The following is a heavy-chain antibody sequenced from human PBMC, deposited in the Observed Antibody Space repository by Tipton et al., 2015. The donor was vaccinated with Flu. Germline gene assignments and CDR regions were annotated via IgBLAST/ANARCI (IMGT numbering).Heavy chain of an antibody. CDR3: ARLSFYDVDLKNFYFED. CDR2: LSYSGNT. Sequence: GLVKPSETLSLTCAVSGGSVNSYFWSWIRQPPGKGLEWIGGLSYSGNTYYNPSLRSRVVISVDTSNNQFSLKLTSVTAADTAIYYCARLSFYDVDLKNFYFEDWGQGTLVTVSS. V-gene: IGHV4-59*05. D-gene: IGHD3-10*02. J-gene: IGHJ4*02. CDR1: GGSVNSYF.